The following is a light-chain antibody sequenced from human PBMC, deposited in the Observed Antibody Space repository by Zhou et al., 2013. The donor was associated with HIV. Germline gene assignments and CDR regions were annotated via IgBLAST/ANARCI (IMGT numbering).Light chain of an antibody. V-gene: IGKV1-9*01. Sequence: DILLTQSPSFLSASVGDRVTITCRASQGISSFLAWYQQKPGKAPKLLIYAASTLQSGVPSRFSGSGSGTEFTLTISSLQPEDFATYYCQQHNTFPLTFGGGTKVEI. J-gene: IGKJ4*01. CDR3: QQHNTFPLT. CDR1: QGISSF. CDR2: AAS.